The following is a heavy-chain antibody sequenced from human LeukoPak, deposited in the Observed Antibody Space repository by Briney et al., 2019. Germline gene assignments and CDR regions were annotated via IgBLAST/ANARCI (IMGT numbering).Heavy chain of an antibody. J-gene: IGHJ6*03. CDR3: ARTGAADYYYYYYMDV. D-gene: IGHD6-13*01. Sequence: GGSLRLSCAASGFTVSSNYMSWVRQAPGKGLEWVSVIYSGGSTYYADSVKGRFTISRDNSKNTLYLQMNSLRAEDTAVYYCARTGAADYYYYYYMDVWGKGTTVTVSS. CDR2: IYSGGST. V-gene: IGHV3-53*01. CDR1: GFTVSSNY.